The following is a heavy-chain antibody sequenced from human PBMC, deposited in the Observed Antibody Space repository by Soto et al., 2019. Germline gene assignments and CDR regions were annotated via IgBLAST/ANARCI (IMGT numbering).Heavy chain of an antibody. CDR2: ISYDGSHK. Sequence: GGSLRLSCAASGFIFTSYAMHWVRQAPGTGLEWAAVISYDGSHKLYADSVKGRFTISRDNSKNTVYLEVDSLRSEDTAVYFCARDFKARFSSSTYYGMDVWGQGTTVTVSS. CDR1: GFIFTSYA. CDR3: ARDFKARFSSSTYYGMDV. J-gene: IGHJ6*02. D-gene: IGHD2-2*01. V-gene: IGHV3-30-3*01.